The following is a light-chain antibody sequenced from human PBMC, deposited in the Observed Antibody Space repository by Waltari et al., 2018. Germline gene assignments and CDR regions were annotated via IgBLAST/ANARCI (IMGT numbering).Light chain of an antibody. J-gene: IGLJ2*01. CDR2: EVT. Sequence: QSALTQPPSASGSRGQSVTISCTGTSSDVGSYNYVSWYQQHPGKAPKLMIYEVTKRPSWVPDRFSGSQSGNTASLTVSGLQAEDEADYYCSSYAGSNNVIFGGGTRLTVL. CDR1: SSDVGSYNY. V-gene: IGLV2-8*01. CDR3: SSYAGSNNVI.